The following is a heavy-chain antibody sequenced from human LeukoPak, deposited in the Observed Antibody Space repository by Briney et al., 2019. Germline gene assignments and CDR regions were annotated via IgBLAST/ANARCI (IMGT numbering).Heavy chain of an antibody. V-gene: IGHV4-34*01. CDR1: GGSFSGYY. Sequence: SETLSLTCAVYGGSFSGYYWSWIRQPPGKGLEWIGEINHSGSTNYNPSLKSRVTISVDTSKNQFSLKLSSVTAADTAVYYCAPRHYYDSSGSPRDDAFDIWGQGTMVTVSS. CDR2: INHSGST. J-gene: IGHJ3*02. D-gene: IGHD3-22*01. CDR3: APRHYYDSSGSPRDDAFDI.